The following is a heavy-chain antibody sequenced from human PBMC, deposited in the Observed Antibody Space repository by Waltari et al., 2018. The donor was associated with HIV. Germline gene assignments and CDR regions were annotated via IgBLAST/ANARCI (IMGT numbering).Heavy chain of an antibody. J-gene: IGHJ3*02. CDR3: ARRGIQLWFYAFDI. V-gene: IGHV4-61*02. CDR1: GGSISSGSYC. CDR2: IYTSGST. D-gene: IGHD5-18*01. Sequence: QVQLQESGPGLVKPSQNLSRTCTVSGGSISSGSYCRSWIRQPAEKGLEWIGRIYTSGSTNYNPSLKSRVTISVDTSKNQFSLKLSSVTAADTAVYYCARRGIQLWFYAFDIWGQGTMVTVSS.